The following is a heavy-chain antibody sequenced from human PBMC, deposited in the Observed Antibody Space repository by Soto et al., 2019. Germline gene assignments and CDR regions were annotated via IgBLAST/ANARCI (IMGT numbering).Heavy chain of an antibody. D-gene: IGHD2-15*01. CDR1: GFTFSDHY. V-gene: IGHV3-72*01. CDR3: ASGYCSGGSCYSSPGNY. J-gene: IGHJ4*02. Sequence: EVQLVESGGGLVQPGGSLRLSCAASGFTFSDHYMDWVRQAPGKGLEWVGRIRNKANSYTTYYAASVKGRFTISRDDSKNSLYLQMNSLKTEDTARYYCASGYCSGGSCYSSPGNYWGQGTLVTVSS. CDR2: IRNKANSYTT.